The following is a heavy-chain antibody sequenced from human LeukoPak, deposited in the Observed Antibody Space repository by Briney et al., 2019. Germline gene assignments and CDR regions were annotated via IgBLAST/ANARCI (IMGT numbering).Heavy chain of an antibody. D-gene: IGHD2-21*01. V-gene: IGHV3-66*01. CDR2: IYSGSST. CDR3: ARGASGKSAFDI. J-gene: IGHJ3*02. Sequence: GGCLRLSCAASGFTFSNYVMSWVRQAPGKGLEWVSVIYSGSSTYYADTVKGRFSISRDNSKNTLYLQMNSLRAEDTAVYYCARGASGKSAFDIWGQGTMVTVSS. CDR1: GFTFSNYV.